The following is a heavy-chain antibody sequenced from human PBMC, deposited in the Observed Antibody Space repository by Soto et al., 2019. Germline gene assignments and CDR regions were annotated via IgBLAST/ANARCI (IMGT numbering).Heavy chain of an antibody. CDR1: GGSITSDYSC. Sequence: SETLSLTCTVSGGSITSDYSCWSWIRQPPGEGLEWIGHIFDSGTTYTNPSLRSQVAISLDTSKNHFSLTLSSVTAADTAVYCCARGPYGDKLDSWGQGTLVTVSS. D-gene: IGHD3-16*01. CDR3: ARGPYGDKLDS. J-gene: IGHJ4*02. CDR2: IFDSGTT. V-gene: IGHV4-30-4*01.